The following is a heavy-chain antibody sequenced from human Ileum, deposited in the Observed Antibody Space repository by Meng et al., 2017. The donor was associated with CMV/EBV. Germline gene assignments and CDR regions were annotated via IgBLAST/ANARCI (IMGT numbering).Heavy chain of an antibody. CDR1: GFTFSSYW. CDR2: IKLGGSEK. D-gene: IGHD2-15*01. J-gene: IGHJ4*02. Sequence: SCAASGFTFSSYWMTWVRQAPGKGLEWVANIKLGGSEKYYVDSVKGRFTISRDDAKNSVYLQMNSLRPEDSAVYFCARLLDYYFFNYWARGPLAT. CDR3: ARLLDYYFFNY. V-gene: IGHV3-7*01.